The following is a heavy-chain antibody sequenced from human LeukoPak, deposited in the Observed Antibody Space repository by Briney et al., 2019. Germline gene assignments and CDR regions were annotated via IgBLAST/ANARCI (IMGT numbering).Heavy chain of an antibody. CDR1: GGTFSSYA. V-gene: IGHV1-69*13. CDR3: ARGAVPAATYYFDY. CDR2: IITIFGTA. Sequence: GASVKVSCKASGGTFSSYAISWVRQAPGQGLEWMGGIITIFGTANYAQKFQGRVTITADESTSTAYMELSSLRSEDTAVYYCARGAVPAATYYFDYWGQGTLVTVSS. J-gene: IGHJ4*02. D-gene: IGHD2-2*01.